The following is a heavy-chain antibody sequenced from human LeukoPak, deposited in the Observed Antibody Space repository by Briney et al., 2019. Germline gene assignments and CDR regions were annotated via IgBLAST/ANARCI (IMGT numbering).Heavy chain of an antibody. D-gene: IGHD2/OR15-2a*01. CDR2: INSDGCWT. CDR1: GNYW. J-gene: IGHJ4*02. CDR3: VSFYETY. Sequence: GGSLRLSCAASGNYWMHWVRQAPGKGLVWVSHINSDGCWTSYADSVKGRFTISKDNSKNTVYLQMNSLRAEDTAVYYCVSFYETYWGRGTLVTVSS. V-gene: IGHV3-74*01.